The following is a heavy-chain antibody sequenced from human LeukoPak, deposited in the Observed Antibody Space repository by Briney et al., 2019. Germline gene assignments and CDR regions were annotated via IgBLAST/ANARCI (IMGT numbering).Heavy chain of an antibody. CDR1: GYSFSGGYY. CDR2: VYHIGTT. D-gene: IGHD4-11*01. J-gene: IGHJ3*02. Sequence: SETVSLTCAVSGYSFSGGYYWGWVRQAPGKGLEWIGNVYHIGTTYINPSLRARVTLSVATSKKQFFVTLRSVTASDTAVYYCVNLQPGGAFDIWGQGTMVTVSS. CDR3: VNLQPGGAFDI. V-gene: IGHV4-38-2*01.